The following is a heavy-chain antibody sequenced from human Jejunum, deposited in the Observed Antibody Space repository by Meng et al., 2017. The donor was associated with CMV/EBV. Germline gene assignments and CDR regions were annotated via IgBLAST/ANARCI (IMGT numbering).Heavy chain of an antibody. V-gene: IGHV4-59*01. CDR2: VYYSGRT. D-gene: IGHD6-13*01. CDR1: SISSYY. CDR3: ARVPAELGSSSSWYYFDY. Sequence: SISSYYGTWIRPPAGKGLEWIGYVYYSGRTNYNPSLKSRVTISVDTSKNQFSLKLSSVTAADTAVYYCARVPAELGSSSSWYYFDYWGQGTLVTVSS. J-gene: IGHJ4*02.